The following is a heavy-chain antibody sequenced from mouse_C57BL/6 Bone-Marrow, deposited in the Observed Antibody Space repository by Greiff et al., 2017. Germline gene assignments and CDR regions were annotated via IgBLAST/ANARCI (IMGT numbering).Heavy chain of an antibody. CDR2: ISGGSSTI. J-gene: IGHJ2*01. D-gene: IGHD2-14*01. V-gene: IGHV5-17*01. CDR3: ARRYFDY. CDR1: GFTFSDYG. Sequence: EVKLMESGGGLVKPGGSLKLSCAASGFTFSDYGMHWVRQAPEKGLEWVAYISGGSSTIYYADTVKGRFTISRDNANNNLFLQMTSLRSEDTAMYYCARRYFDYWGQGTTLTVSS.